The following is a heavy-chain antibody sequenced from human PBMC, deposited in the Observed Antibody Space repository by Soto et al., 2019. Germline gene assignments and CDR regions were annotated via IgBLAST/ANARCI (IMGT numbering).Heavy chain of an antibody. Sequence: GGSLRLSCAASGFTFSSYAMSWVRQAPGKGLEWVSAISGSGGSTYYADSVKGRFTISRDNSKNTLYLQMNSLRAEDTAVYYCAKISTNQSALSSSWKWFDPWGQGTLVTVSS. CDR1: GFTFSSYA. CDR3: AKISTNQSALSSSWKWFDP. D-gene: IGHD6-13*01. CDR2: ISGSGGST. V-gene: IGHV3-23*01. J-gene: IGHJ5*02.